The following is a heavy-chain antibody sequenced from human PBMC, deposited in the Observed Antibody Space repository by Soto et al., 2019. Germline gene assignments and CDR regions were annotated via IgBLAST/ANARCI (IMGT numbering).Heavy chain of an antibody. V-gene: IGHV3-48*03. CDR2: ISRTGTAT. Sequence: EVHLVESGGGLVQPGGSLRLSCAASGLSFSSFEMNWVRQAPGKGLEFVSYISRTGTATYYADSVKGRFTISRDNAKNSLYLQMNSLRAEDTAVYYCLSLLGYCGAALCPAGYWGQGTLVTVSS. CDR1: GLSFSSFE. J-gene: IGHJ4*02. CDR3: LSLLGYCGAALCPAGY. D-gene: IGHD2-15*01.